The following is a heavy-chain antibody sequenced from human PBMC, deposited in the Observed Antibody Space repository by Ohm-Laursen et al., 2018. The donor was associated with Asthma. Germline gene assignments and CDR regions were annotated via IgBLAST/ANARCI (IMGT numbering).Heavy chain of an antibody. J-gene: IGHJ4*02. CDR2: IYYSGST. Sequence: SDTLSLTCTVSGGPISSYYWSWIRQPPGKGLEWIGYIYYSGSTNYNPSLKSRVTISVDTSKNQFSLKLSSVTAADTAVYYCASVDTAMVFDYWGQGTLVTVSS. CDR3: ASVDTAMVFDY. CDR1: GGPISSYY. D-gene: IGHD5-18*01. V-gene: IGHV4-59*07.